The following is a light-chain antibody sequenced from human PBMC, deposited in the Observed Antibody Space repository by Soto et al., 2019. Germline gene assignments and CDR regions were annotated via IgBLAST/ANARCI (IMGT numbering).Light chain of an antibody. J-gene: IGKJ4*01. Sequence: DIQMTQSPSTLSASVGDRVTLTCRASQSISSWLAWYQQKPGKAPKLLIYKASSLESGVPSRFGGSGSGTEFTLTISSLQPDDFATYYCQQYNTYPLTFGGGTKVEIK. CDR3: QQYNTYPLT. CDR1: QSISSW. CDR2: KAS. V-gene: IGKV1-5*03.